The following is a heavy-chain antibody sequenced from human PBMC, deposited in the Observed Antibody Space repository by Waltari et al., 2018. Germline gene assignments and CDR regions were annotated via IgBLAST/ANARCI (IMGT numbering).Heavy chain of an antibody. J-gene: IGHJ4*02. Sequence: QVQLQESGPGLVKPSETLSLTCGVSGYSITTGYYWGWIRQPPGKGLGGIGSIYHGGGSYYNPSFKSRVSMSVDTSKNHFSLKVTSVTAADTAIYFCARVSGVYYFDYWGQGNLVTVS. CDR3: ARVSGVYYFDY. CDR2: IYHGGGS. V-gene: IGHV4-38-2*01. D-gene: IGHD2-8*01. CDR1: GYSITTGYY.